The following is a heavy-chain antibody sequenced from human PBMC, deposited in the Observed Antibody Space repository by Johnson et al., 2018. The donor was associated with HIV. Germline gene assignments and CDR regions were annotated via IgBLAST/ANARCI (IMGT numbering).Heavy chain of an antibody. CDR1: GFTFSSYA. V-gene: IGHV3-23*01. CDR2: ISGSGGST. J-gene: IGHJ3*02. D-gene: IGHD1-7*01. CDR3: AKEDCNYRGIDAFDI. Sequence: VQLMESGGGVVQPGRSLRLSCAASGFTFSSYAMHWVRQAPGKGLEWVSTISGSGGSTHYADSVKGRFTISRDNSKNTLYLQMNSLRAEDTAVYYCAKEDCNYRGIDAFDIWGPGTMVTVSS.